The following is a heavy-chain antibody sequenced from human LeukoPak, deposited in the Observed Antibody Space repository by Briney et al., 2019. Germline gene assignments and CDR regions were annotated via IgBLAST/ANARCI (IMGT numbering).Heavy chain of an antibody. CDR3: ARDLICSGGSCYSDY. Sequence: GGSLRLSCAASGFTVSSNFMSWVRQAPGKGLEWVSVIHSGGSTYYADSVKGRFTISRDNSKNTLYLLMNSLRAEDTAVCYCARDLICSGGSCYSDYWGQGTLVTVSS. CDR2: IHSGGST. V-gene: IGHV3-66*01. CDR1: GFTVSSNF. D-gene: IGHD2-15*01. J-gene: IGHJ4*02.